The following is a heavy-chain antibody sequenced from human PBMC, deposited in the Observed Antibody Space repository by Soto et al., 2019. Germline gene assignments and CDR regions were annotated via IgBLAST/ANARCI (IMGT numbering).Heavy chain of an antibody. Sequence: EVQLLESGGGLVQPGGSLRLSCAASGFTFNSYAMSWVRQAPGKGQEWVSAISGSGGSTYYADSVKGRFTISRDNSKNTLYLQMNSLRAEDTAVYYCAKGLDYYPNWFDPWGQGTLVTVSS. CDR2: ISGSGGST. CDR1: GFTFNSYA. CDR3: AKGLDYYPNWFDP. D-gene: IGHD3-22*01. J-gene: IGHJ5*02. V-gene: IGHV3-23*01.